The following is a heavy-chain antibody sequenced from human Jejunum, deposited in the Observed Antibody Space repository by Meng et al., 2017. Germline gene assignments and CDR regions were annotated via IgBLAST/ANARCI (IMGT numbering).Heavy chain of an antibody. CDR3: ARAAVGWYNWFDP. D-gene: IGHD6-19*01. CDR1: GYTFIGYY. CDR2: INPDGGDT. Sequence: VQLVKSGGEVKNAGAAGKGPWKASGYTFIGYYMHWVRQATGQGLESMGWINPDGGDTNYAQKFQGRVTVTRDTSSNTVYMELRRLTSDDTAVYYCARAAVGWYNWFDPWGQGTLVTVSS. V-gene: IGHV1-2*02. J-gene: IGHJ5*02.